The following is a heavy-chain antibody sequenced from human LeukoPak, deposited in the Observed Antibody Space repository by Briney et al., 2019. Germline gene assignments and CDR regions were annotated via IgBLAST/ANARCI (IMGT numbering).Heavy chain of an antibody. CDR3: ARFGELENWFDP. D-gene: IGHD3-10*01. J-gene: IGHJ5*02. CDR2: IYHSGST. CDR1: GGSISSGGYS. V-gene: IGHV4-30-2*01. Sequence: SQTLSLTCAVSGGSISSGGYSWSWIRQPPGKGLEWIGYIYHSGSTYYNPSLKSRVTISVDRSKNQFSLKLSSVTAADTAVYYCARFGELENWFDPWGQGTLVTVSS.